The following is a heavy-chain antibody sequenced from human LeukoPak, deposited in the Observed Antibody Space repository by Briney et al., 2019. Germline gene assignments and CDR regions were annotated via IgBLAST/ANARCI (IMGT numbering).Heavy chain of an antibody. J-gene: IGHJ5*01. V-gene: IGHV3-23*01. Sequence: GGSLTLXCQASGFTLYMYAMSWVRQAPGKGLEWVASMCGTAGCTFYPDSVKGRFTISRDNSKNVLYLRMNSLTAEDTAIYYCAKDRPNFHENSGHYYRRDGDSWGQGTLVTVSS. CDR3: AKDRPNFHENSGHYYRRDGDS. D-gene: IGHD3-22*01. CDR2: MCGTAGCT. CDR1: GFTLYMYA.